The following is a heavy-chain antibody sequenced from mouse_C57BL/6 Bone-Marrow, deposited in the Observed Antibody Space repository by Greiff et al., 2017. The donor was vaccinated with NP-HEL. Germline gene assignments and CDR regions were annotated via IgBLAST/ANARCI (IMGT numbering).Heavy chain of an antibody. J-gene: IGHJ2*01. CDR3: ARNWDDY. V-gene: IGHV5-6*01. Sequence: EVQRMESGGDLVKPGGSLKLSCAASGFTFSSYGMSWVRQTPDKRLEWVATISSGGSYTYYPDSVKGRFTISRDNAKNTLYLQMSSLKSEDTAMYYCARNWDDYWGQGTTLTVSS. CDR2: ISSGGSYT. CDR1: GFTFSSYG. D-gene: IGHD4-1*01.